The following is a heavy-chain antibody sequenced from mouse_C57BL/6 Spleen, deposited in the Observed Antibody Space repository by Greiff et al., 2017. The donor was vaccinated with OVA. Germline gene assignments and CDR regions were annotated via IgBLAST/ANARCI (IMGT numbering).Heavy chain of an antibody. CDR1: GFTFSSYA. CDR3: ARLGRYYAMDY. CDR2: ISAGGSYT. V-gene: IGHV5-4*03. Sequence: EVKLVESGGGLVKPGGSLKLSCAASGFTFSSYAMSWVRQTPEKRLEWVATISAGGSYTYYPDNVKGRFTISRDNAKNNLYLQMSHLKSEDTAMYYCARLGRYYAMDYWGQGTSVTVSS. J-gene: IGHJ4*01.